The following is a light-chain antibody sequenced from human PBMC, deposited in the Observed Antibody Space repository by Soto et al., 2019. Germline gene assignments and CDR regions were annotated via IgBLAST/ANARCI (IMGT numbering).Light chain of an antibody. V-gene: IGLV2-23*01. CDR1: SSDVGAYNS. CDR2: KGS. J-gene: IGLJ1*01. CDR3: CSSATESTYV. Sequence: QSALAQPASVSGSPGQSITISCTGTSSDVGAYNSVSWYQQHPHKAPQVIIYKGSQRPSGVSNRFSGSTSGNAASLTISGLQADDEADYFCCSSATESTYVFGTGTKLTVL.